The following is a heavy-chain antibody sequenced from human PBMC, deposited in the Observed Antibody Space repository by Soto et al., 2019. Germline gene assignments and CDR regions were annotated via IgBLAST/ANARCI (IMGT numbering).Heavy chain of an antibody. D-gene: IGHD6-19*01. CDR3: VVGIAVARGYFDL. V-gene: IGHV3-48*04. J-gene: IGHJ2*01. CDR2: IDHSSSSV. CDR1: GFRFSSYS. Sequence: EVQLVESGGGLVQPGGSLRLSCAASGFRFSSYSMNWVRQAPGKGPEWVSYIDHSSSSVRYVDSVEGRFTISRDNAKASLSLQMNSLRFEDTAMYYCVVGIAVARGYFDLWGRGTLVTVSS.